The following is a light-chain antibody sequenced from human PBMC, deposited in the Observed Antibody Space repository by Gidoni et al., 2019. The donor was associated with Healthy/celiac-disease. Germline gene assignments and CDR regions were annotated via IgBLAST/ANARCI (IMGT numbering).Light chain of an antibody. CDR3: QAWDSSTAV. Sequence: SYDLPQPPSVPVSPGQTASITCSGDKLGDKYACWYQQKPGQSPVLVIYQDSKRPSGIPERFSGSNSGNTATLTISGTQAMDEADYYCQAWDSSTAVFGTGTKVTVL. CDR1: KLGDKY. V-gene: IGLV3-1*01. CDR2: QDS. J-gene: IGLJ1*01.